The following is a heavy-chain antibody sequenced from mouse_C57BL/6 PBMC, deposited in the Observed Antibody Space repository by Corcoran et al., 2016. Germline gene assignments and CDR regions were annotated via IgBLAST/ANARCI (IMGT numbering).Heavy chain of an antibody. CDR1: GYTFTDYY. CDR2: INPYNGGT. D-gene: IGHD4-1*01. Sequence: EVQLQQSGPVLVKPGASVKMSCKASGYTFTDYYMNWVKQSHGKSLEWIGVINPYNGGTSYNQKFTGKATLTVDKSSSTAYMDLNSMTSEYSAVYHCARELGLENYYCDYWRQGLLLTVSA. CDR3: ARELGLENYYCDY. J-gene: IGHJ2*01. V-gene: IGHV1-19*01.